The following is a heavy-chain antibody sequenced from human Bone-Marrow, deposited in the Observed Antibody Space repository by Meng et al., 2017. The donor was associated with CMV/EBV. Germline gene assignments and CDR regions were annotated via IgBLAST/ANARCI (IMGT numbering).Heavy chain of an antibody. CDR3: ARDRIAAALGFYYYGMDV. D-gene: IGHD6-13*01. J-gene: IGHJ6*02. V-gene: IGHV3-23*01. Sequence: GESLKISWVASGFTFSSHAMNWVRQAPGKGLEWVSSISGSGGSTYYADSVKGRFTISRDNSKNTLYLRMDSLRAEDTAVYYCARDRIAAALGFYYYGMDVWGQGTTVTVSS. CDR1: GFTFSSHA. CDR2: ISGSGGST.